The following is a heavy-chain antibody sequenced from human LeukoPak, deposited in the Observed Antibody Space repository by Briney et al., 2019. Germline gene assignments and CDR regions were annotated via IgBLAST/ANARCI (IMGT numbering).Heavy chain of an antibody. D-gene: IGHD2-8*02. V-gene: IGHV3-48*01. CDR3: ARDHWSPPSY. CDR1: GFTFSSYS. Sequence: HPGGSLRLSCVASGFTFSSYSLNWVRQAPGKGLEWVSYIGVSSSLVRYADSVKGRFTISRDNAKNSLYLKMESLSAKDTAMYYCARDHWSPPSYWGQGTLVTVSS. CDR2: IGVSSSLV. J-gene: IGHJ4*02.